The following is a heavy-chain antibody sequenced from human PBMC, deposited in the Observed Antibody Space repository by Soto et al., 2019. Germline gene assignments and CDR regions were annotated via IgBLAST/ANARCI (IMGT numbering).Heavy chain of an antibody. CDR2: INHSGST. J-gene: IGHJ5*02. Sequence: QVQLQQWGAGLLKPSETLSLTCAVYGGSFSGYYWSWIRQPPGKGLEWIGEINHSGSTNYNPSLKSRVTISVDTSKNQFSLKLSSVTAADTAVYYCARGLRYYDSSGYPYWFDPWGQGTLVTVSS. CDR3: ARGLRYYDSSGYPYWFDP. V-gene: IGHV4-34*01. CDR1: GGSFSGYY. D-gene: IGHD3-22*01.